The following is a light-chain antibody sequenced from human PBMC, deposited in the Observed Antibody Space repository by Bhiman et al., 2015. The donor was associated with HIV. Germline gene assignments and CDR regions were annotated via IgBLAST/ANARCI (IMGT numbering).Light chain of an antibody. CDR2: DVS. Sequence: QSALTQPASVSGSPGQSITISCSGTNSDVAGYNYVSWYQQLPGKAPKVIIYDVSNRPSGVSNRFSGSKSGNTASLTISGLQAEDEADYYCSSYTSSSTPVVFGGGTKLTV. V-gene: IGLV2-14*03. J-gene: IGLJ2*01. CDR1: NSDVAGYNY. CDR3: SSYTSSSTPVV.